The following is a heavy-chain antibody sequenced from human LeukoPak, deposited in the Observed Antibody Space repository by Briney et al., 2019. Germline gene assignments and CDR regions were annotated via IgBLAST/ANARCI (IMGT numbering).Heavy chain of an antibody. CDR3: ARGPSPNYYDSSGYYFLGYFDY. D-gene: IGHD3-22*01. V-gene: IGHV4-39*07. J-gene: IGHJ4*02. CDR2: VYYSGTT. CDR1: GGSISLSYYY. Sequence: SETLSLTCSVSGGSISLSYYYWGWIRQPPGKALEWIGSVYYSGTTSYNPSLKSRVTISVDMSKNHFSLRLSSVTAADTAMYYCARGPSPNYYDSSGYYFLGYFDYWGQGTLVTVSS.